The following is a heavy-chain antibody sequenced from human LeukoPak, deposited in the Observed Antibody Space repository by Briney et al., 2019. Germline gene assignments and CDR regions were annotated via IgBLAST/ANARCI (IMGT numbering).Heavy chain of an antibody. Sequence: GESLKISCKGSGYTFTTYWIAWVRQMPGKGLECMGIIYPGDSDTRYSPSFQGQVTISADKSVSTAYLQWSRLKASDTAMYYCARGHCSSTSCSGDAFDIWGRGTMVTVSS. D-gene: IGHD2-2*01. CDR2: IYPGDSDT. V-gene: IGHV5-51*01. CDR1: GYTFTTYW. J-gene: IGHJ3*02. CDR3: ARGHCSSTSCSGDAFDI.